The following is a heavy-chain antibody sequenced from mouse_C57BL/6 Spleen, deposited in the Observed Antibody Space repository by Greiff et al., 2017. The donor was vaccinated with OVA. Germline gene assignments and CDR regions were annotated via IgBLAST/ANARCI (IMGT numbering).Heavy chain of an antibody. J-gene: IGHJ4*01. CDR2: IDPSDSYT. CDR1: GYTFTSYW. CDR3: ARRGSSYPYAMDY. Sequence: QVQLQQSGAELVMPGASVKLSCKASGYTFTSYWMHWVKQRPGQGLEWIGEIDPSDSYTNYNQKFKGKSTLTVDKSSSTAYMQLSSLTSEDSAVYYCARRGSSYPYAMDYWGQGTSVTVSS. D-gene: IGHD1-1*01. V-gene: IGHV1-69*01.